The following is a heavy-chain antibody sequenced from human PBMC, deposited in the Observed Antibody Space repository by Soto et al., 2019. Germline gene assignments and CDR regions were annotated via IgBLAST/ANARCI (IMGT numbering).Heavy chain of an antibody. D-gene: IGHD1-20*01. CDR3: ARDWYTDTEEISDY. V-gene: IGHV1-18*01. J-gene: IGHJ4*02. CDR1: GYTFTTYG. CDR2: VNTKEEKT. Sequence: QVQLVQSGPEVKKPGASVRVSCKTSGYTFTTYGISWVRQAPGQGLEWVGWVNTKEEKTLYAQKLQGRVTMTTDPTTTTAVMEMRSLITDDTAIYFCARDWYTDTEEISDYWGQGTLVTVSS.